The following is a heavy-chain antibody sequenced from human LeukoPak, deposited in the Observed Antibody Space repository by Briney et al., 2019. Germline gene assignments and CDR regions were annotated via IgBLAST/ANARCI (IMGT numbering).Heavy chain of an antibody. D-gene: IGHD2-2*01. CDR3: ARTTEDCSSTSCYQYWFDP. Sequence: SQTLSLTCTVSGDSISSGDYYWSWIRQPAGKGLEWIGRISSSGSTNYNPSLKSRVTISVDTSKNQFSLKLSSVTAADTAVYYCARTTEDCSSTSCYQYWFDPWGQGTLVTVSS. CDR1: GDSISSGDYY. J-gene: IGHJ5*02. CDR2: ISSSGST. V-gene: IGHV4-61*02.